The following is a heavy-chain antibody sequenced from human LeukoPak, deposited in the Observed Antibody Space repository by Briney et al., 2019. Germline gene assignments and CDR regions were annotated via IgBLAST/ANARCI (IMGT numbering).Heavy chain of an antibody. CDR3: ARDLHGWYDY. V-gene: IGHV4-38-2*02. D-gene: IGHD6-19*01. CDR1: GYSISSGYY. Sequence: SETLSLTCTVSGYSISSGYYWGWIRQPPGKGLEWIGSIYYSGSTYYNPSLKSRVTISVDTSKNQFSLKLSSVTAADTAVYYCARDLHGWYDYWGQGTLVTVSS. J-gene: IGHJ4*02. CDR2: IYYSGST.